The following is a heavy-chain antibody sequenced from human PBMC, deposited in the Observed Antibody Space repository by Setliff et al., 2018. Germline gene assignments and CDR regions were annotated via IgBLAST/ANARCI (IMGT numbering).Heavy chain of an antibody. CDR2: IKQDGSEI. V-gene: IGHV3-7*03. D-gene: IGHD6-6*01. Sequence: AGGSLRLSCAASGLTFSSYWMTWVRQAPGKGLEWLANIKQDGSEIYYVDSVKGRFTIARDNSNSTLYLQMNSLRVEDTALYYCAKSSGSSSSTNLEYLGPGTLVTVSS. CDR3: AKSSGSSSSTNLEY. J-gene: IGHJ4*02. CDR1: GLTFSSYW.